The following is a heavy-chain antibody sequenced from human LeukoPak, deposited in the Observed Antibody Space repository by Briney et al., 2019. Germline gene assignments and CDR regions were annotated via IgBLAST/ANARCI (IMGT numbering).Heavy chain of an antibody. CDR2: INPNSGGT. D-gene: IGHD3-3*01. J-gene: IGHJ3*02. Sequence: ASVKVSCKASGYTFTSYDINWVRQAPGQGLEWMGWINPNSGGTNYAQKFQGRVTMTRDTSISTAYMELSRLRSDDTAVYYCARDRSTGFLEWLLGAFDIWGQGTMVTVSS. CDR1: GYTFTSYD. CDR3: ARDRSTGFLEWLLGAFDI. V-gene: IGHV1-2*02.